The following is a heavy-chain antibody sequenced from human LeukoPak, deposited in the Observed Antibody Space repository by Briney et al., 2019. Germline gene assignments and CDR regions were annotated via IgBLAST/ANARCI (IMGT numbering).Heavy chain of an antibody. CDR2: ISRSSSDI. V-gene: IGHV3-21*06. CDR3: AKVKVAGFDY. D-gene: IGHD6-19*01. CDR1: GFNFSSYS. J-gene: IGHJ4*02. Sequence: GGSLRLSCAASGFNFSSYSMNWVRQAPGKGLEWVSCISRSSSDIYYADSVKGRFTISRDNAKNSLFLQMNTLKAEDTAVYYCAKVKVAGFDYWGQGTLVTVSS.